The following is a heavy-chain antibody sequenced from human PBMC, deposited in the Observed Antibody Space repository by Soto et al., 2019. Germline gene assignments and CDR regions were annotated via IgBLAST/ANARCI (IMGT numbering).Heavy chain of an antibody. CDR3: VKDEGIEAMDV. J-gene: IGHJ6*02. CDR2: ITSSGSYV. CDR1: GFTFSRNT. V-gene: IGHV3-21*01. D-gene: IGHD3-3*02. Sequence: GGSLRLSXVTSGFTFSRNTMNWVRQAPGKGLEWVASITSSGSYVYYADSVKGRFSASRDNAKNSLSLQMDSLRPDDTAIYFCVKDEGIEAMDVWGQGTTVTVSS.